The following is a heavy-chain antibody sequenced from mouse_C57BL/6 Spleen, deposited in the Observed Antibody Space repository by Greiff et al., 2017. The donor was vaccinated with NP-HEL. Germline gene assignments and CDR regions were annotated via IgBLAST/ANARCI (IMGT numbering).Heavy chain of an antibody. CDR3: ARMEITTEGVDY. CDR1: GFSLTSYG. CDR2: IWSGGST. J-gene: IGHJ2*01. Sequence: VQLQQSGPGLVQPSQSLSITCTVSGFSLTSYGVHWVRQSPGKGLEWLGVIWSGGSTDYNAAFISRLSISKDNSKSQVFFKMNSLQADDTAIYYCARMEITTEGVDYWGQGTTLTVSS. D-gene: IGHD1-1*01. V-gene: IGHV2-2*01.